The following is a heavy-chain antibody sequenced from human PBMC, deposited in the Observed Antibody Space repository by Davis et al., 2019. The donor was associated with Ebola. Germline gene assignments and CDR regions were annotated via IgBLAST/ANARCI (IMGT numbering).Heavy chain of an antibody. CDR2: ISTYYGNT. CDR3: ARALGGGDDNWFDP. Sequence: ASVKVSCKASGYTFTSYGISWVRQAPGQGPEWMGSISTYYGNTNYAQKLQGRITMTASTSTSTAYMELRSLRSDDTAVYYCARALGGGDDNWFDPWGQGTLVIVSS. CDR1: GYTFTSYG. V-gene: IGHV1-18*04. D-gene: IGHD2-21*01. J-gene: IGHJ5*02.